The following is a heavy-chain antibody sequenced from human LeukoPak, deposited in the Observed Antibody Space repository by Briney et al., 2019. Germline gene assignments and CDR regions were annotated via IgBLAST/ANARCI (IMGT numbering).Heavy chain of an antibody. J-gene: IGHJ5*02. V-gene: IGHV3-21*01. Sequence: PGGSLRLSCAASGFTFSSYRMNWVRQAQGKWLEWVSSISSSSSYIYYADSVKGRFTVSRDNAKNSLYLQMNSLRAEDTAVYYCAPDIVVVPAATLDTVNTVGTNWFDPWGQGTLVTVSS. CDR3: APDIVVVPAATLDTVNTVGTNWFDP. CDR1: GFTFSSYR. CDR2: ISSSSSYI. D-gene: IGHD2-2*01.